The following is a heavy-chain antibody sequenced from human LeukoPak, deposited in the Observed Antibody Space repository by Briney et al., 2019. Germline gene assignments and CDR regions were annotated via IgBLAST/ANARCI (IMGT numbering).Heavy chain of an antibody. Sequence: GGSLRLSCAASGFTFSSYAMHWVRQAPGKGLEWVAVISYDGSNKYYADSVKGRFTISRDNSKNTLYLQMNSLRAEDTAVYYCARDIRDIVVVVAATYYYYGMDVWGQGTTVTVSS. D-gene: IGHD2-15*01. V-gene: IGHV3-30-3*01. CDR1: GFTFSSYA. CDR3: ARDIRDIVVVVAATYYYYGMDV. J-gene: IGHJ6*02. CDR2: ISYDGSNK.